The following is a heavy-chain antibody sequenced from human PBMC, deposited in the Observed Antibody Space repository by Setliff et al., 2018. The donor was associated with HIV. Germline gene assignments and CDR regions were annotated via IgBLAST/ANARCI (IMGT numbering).Heavy chain of an antibody. CDR3: ARRASKASLDY. CDR1: GYTFTSYW. CDR2: IYPGDSDT. Sequence: PGESLKISCKGSGYTFTSYWIGWVRQMPEKGLEWMGIIYPGDSDTRYSPSFQGRVTISADKSINTAYLQWSSLQASDTAMYYCARRASKASLDYWGQGTLVTVSS. V-gene: IGHV5-51*01. J-gene: IGHJ4*02.